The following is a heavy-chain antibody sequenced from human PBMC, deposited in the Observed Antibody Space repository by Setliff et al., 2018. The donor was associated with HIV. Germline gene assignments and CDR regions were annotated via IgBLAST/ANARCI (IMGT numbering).Heavy chain of an antibody. CDR1: GYPFTTYY. D-gene: IGHD5-12*01. Sequence: ASVKVSCKASGYPFTTYYMHWLRQAPGQGLEWMGIINPSGGSTRYAQKFQGRVTMTRDTSTSTVYMELSSLRSEDTAVYYCARDGEWLRLGTYWYFDLWGRGTLVTVSS. CDR3: ARDGEWLRLGTYWYFDL. CDR2: INPSGGST. J-gene: IGHJ2*01. V-gene: IGHV1-46*01.